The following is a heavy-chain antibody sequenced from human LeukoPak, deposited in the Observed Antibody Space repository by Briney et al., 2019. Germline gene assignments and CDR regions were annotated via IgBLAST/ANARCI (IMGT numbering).Heavy chain of an antibody. D-gene: IGHD3-10*01. V-gene: IGHV3-30*04. Sequence: GGSLRLSCAATGFTFSSYAMHWVRQAPGKGLEWVAVISYDGSNKYYADSVKGRFTISRDNSKNTLYLQMNSLRAEDTAVYYCASTHGFLFDYWGQGTLVTVSS. CDR2: ISYDGSNK. J-gene: IGHJ4*02. CDR1: GFTFSSYA. CDR3: ASTHGFLFDY.